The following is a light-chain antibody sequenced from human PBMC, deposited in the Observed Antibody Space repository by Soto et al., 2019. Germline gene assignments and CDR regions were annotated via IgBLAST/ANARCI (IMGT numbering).Light chain of an antibody. J-gene: IGKJ2*01. CDR2: GAS. CDR1: LRVSTN. Sequence: EIVMTQSPATLSASPGERATLSCRASLRVSTNLAWYQQKPGQAPRLLIYGASTRASGIPARFSGSGSETEFPLTLSSLESEDFAVYYCQQYDNWPPHTFGQGTRLEIK. CDR3: QQYDNWPPHT. V-gene: IGKV3D-15*01.